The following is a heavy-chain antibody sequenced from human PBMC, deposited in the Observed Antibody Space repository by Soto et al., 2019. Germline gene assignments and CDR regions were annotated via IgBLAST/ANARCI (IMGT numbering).Heavy chain of an antibody. CDR2: INPSGDST. CDR3: ARDHGDSSGYYGRLVHY. CDR1: GYTFTSYY. J-gene: IGHJ4*02. Sequence: QEELVQSGAEVKKPGASVKVSCKASGYTFTSYYMHWVRQAPGQGLEWMGIINPSGDSTSYAQKFQGRVTITRDTSTSTVYMELSSLRFEDTAVYYCARDHGDSSGYYGRLVHYWGQGTLVTVS. V-gene: IGHV1-46*01. D-gene: IGHD3-22*01.